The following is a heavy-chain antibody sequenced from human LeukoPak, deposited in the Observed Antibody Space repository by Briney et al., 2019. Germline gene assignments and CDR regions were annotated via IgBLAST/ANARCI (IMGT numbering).Heavy chain of an antibody. Sequence: SETLSLTCTVSGGSISSYYWSWIRQPPGKGLEWIGYIYYSGSTNYNPSLRSRVTMSVDTSKNQFSLKLSSVTAADTAVYYCARDLAGYSSSWYGGGMDVWDQGTTVTVSS. V-gene: IGHV4-59*12. CDR3: ARDLAGYSSSWYGGGMDV. CDR1: GGSISSYY. J-gene: IGHJ6*02. CDR2: IYYSGST. D-gene: IGHD6-13*01.